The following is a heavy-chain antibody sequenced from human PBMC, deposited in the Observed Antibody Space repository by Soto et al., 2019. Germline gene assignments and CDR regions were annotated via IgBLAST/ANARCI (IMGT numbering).Heavy chain of an antibody. V-gene: IGHV4-59*08. CDR1: GGSISSYY. CDR3: ARAFDILTRYYFDY. D-gene: IGHD3-9*01. J-gene: IGHJ4*02. CDR2: IYYSGST. Sequence: SETLSLTCTVSGGSISSYYWSWIRQPPGKGLEWIGYIYYSGSTNYNPSLKSRVTISVDTSKNQFSLKLSSVTAADTALYYCARAFDILTRYYFDYWGQGTLVTVSS.